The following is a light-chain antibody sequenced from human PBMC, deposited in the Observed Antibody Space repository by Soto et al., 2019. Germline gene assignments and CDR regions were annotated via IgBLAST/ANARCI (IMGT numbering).Light chain of an antibody. CDR3: SSYTDSSTLGLYV. Sequence: QSVLTQPPSVSGAPGQRVTISCTGSSSNIGAGHAVHWYQQLPGTAPKLLIHSNNNRPSGVPDRFSGSKSGTSASLTISGLQAEDEADYYCSSYTDSSTLGLYVFGTGTKLTVL. J-gene: IGLJ1*01. CDR2: SNN. CDR1: SSNIGAGHA. V-gene: IGLV1-40*01.